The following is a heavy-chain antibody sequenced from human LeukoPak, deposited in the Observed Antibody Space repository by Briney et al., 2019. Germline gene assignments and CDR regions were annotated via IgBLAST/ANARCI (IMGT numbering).Heavy chain of an antibody. CDR1: GFTFGTYA. CDR2: ISYDGSNK. Sequence: GGSLRLSCAASGFTFGTYAMHWVRQAPGKGLEWVTVISYDGSNKCYADSVKGRFTISRDNSKNTLYLQMNSLRPEDTAVYYCARDLYAWEPRHFDYWGQGTLVTVSS. J-gene: IGHJ4*02. V-gene: IGHV3-30*04. CDR3: ARDLYAWEPRHFDY. D-gene: IGHD1-26*01.